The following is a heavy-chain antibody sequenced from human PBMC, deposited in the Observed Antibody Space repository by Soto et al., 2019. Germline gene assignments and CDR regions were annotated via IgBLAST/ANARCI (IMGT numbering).Heavy chain of an antibody. CDR1: GFNVKTTY. J-gene: IGHJ1*01. V-gene: IGHV3-53*01. D-gene: IGHD2-21*01. CDR3: AREYSYSYPA. CDR2: IHNSGAT. Sequence: PGESLRLSCAASGFNVKTTYMTWVRQAPGEGLEWVSVIHNSGATYYADSVKGRFTISKDNSKNTVYLQMSSLRAEDTAMYYCAREYSYSYPAWGQGTLVTVSS.